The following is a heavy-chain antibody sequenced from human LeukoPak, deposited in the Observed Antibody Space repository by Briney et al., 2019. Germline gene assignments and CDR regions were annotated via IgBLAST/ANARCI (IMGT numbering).Heavy chain of an antibody. CDR2: IWYDGSNK. J-gene: IGHJ2*01. D-gene: IGHD4-17*01. CDR3: ARDGIDYGDPLYLDL. CDR1: GFTFSSYG. Sequence: GRSLRLSCAASGFTFSSYGMHWVRQAPGKGLEWVAVIWYDGSNKYYADSVKGRFTISRDNSKNTLYLQMNSLRAEDTAVYYCARDGIDYGDPLYLDLWGRGTLVTVSS. V-gene: IGHV3-33*01.